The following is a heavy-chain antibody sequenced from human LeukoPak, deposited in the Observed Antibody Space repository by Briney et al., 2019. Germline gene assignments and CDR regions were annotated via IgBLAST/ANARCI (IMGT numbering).Heavy chain of an antibody. CDR1: GYRFTSYT. V-gene: IGHV7-4-1*02. J-gene: IGHJ4*02. Sequence: ASVKVSCKASGYRFTSYTLNWVRQAPGQGLEWLGWINTYTRNPTHAQGFTGRFVFSLDTSVSTAYLQINSLEAEDTAVYYCARVSGSYFYTLEYWGQGTLVTVSS. CDR3: ARVSGSYFYTLEY. CDR2: INTYTRNP. D-gene: IGHD1-26*01.